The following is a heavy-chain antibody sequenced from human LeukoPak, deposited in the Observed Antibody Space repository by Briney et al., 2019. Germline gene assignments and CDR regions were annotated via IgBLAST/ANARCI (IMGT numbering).Heavy chain of an antibody. V-gene: IGHV5-10-1*01. D-gene: IGHD3-16*01. CDR3: AFGGGIIDGFHL. Sequence: GESLKISCKGSGYSFTTYWITWVRQMPGKGLEWMGRIDPSDSYTNYSPSFQGHVTISADKSITTAYLQWSSLKASDTAMYYGAFGGGIIDGFHLWGQGKMVTVSS. CDR2: IDPSDSYT. J-gene: IGHJ3*01. CDR1: GYSFTTYW.